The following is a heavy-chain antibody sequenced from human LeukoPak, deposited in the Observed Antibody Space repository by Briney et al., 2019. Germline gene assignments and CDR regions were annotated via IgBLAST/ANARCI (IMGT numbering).Heavy chain of an antibody. V-gene: IGHV3-33*01. CDR3: GRGKASGGYSEDGLDALEM. CDR2: IWHDGSNK. D-gene: IGHD1-26*01. J-gene: IGHJ3*02. CDR1: GFTFSPYG. Sequence: PGMSLGLSCAASGFTFSPYGMHWVRQAPGKGLECVAVIWHDGSNKFYVDSVKGGFTISRDNSKNTLYLQMNSLRTEDTAVYYCGRGKASGGYSEDGLDALEMWGQGTMVTVSS.